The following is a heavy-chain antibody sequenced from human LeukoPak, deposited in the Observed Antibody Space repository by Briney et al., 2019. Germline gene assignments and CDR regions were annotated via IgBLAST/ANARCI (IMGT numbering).Heavy chain of an antibody. D-gene: IGHD5-24*01. CDR3: ARDQEMATSNWFDP. V-gene: IGHV4-31*03. J-gene: IGHJ5*02. CDR2: IYYSGST. Sequence: PSQTLSLTCTVSGGSLSSGGYYWSWIRQHPGKGLEWIGYIYYSGSTYYNPSLKSRVTISVDTSKNQFSLKLSSVTAADTAVYYCARDQEMATSNWFDPWGQGTLVTVSS. CDR1: GGSLSSGGYY.